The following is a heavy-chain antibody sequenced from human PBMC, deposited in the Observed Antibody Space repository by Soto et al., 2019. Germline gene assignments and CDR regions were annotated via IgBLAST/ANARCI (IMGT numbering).Heavy chain of an antibody. CDR3: ARDARQQLWLPRFDY. Sequence: QVPLVQSGAEVKKPGASVKVSCKASGYTFTSYGISWVRQAPGQGLEWMGWISAYNGNTNYAQKLQGRVTMTTDTSTSTAYMELRSLRSDDTAVYYCARDARQQLWLPRFDYWGQGTLVTVSS. CDR1: GYTFTSYG. CDR2: ISAYNGNT. D-gene: IGHD5-18*01. V-gene: IGHV1-18*01. J-gene: IGHJ4*02.